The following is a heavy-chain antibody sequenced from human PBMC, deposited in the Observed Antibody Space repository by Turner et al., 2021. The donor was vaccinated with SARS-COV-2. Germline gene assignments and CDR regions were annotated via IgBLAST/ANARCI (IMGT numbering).Heavy chain of an antibody. CDR2: VSARGGNT. V-gene: IGHV3-23*01. D-gene: IGHD6-19*01. J-gene: IGHJ4*02. Sequence: VQMLESGGGLVQPGGYLRLYGVAAGFTFRNYAMSWVRLAPGMGPEWVSTVSARGGNTYYADSLKGRFTISRDNSENAVFLQVNSLRAEDTAVYYCAKGTIAVPGTFDYWGQGSLVTVSS. CDR1: GFTFRNYA. CDR3: AKGTIAVPGTFDY.